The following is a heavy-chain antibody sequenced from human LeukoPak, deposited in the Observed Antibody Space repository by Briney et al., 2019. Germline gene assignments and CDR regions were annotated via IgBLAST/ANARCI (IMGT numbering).Heavy chain of an antibody. CDR3: VRVVSYPRLYYMDV. V-gene: IGHV4-39*07. D-gene: IGHD3-16*02. J-gene: IGHJ6*03. CDR1: GGSISSSDHS. CDR2: MYYSASP. Sequence: SETLSLTCDISGGSISSSDHSWGWVRQAPEKGLEWIGFMYYSASPYYNPNLKSRVTMSVDTSKNEISLKMNSVTAADSAIYYCVRVVSYPRLYYMDVWGRGTTVTVSS.